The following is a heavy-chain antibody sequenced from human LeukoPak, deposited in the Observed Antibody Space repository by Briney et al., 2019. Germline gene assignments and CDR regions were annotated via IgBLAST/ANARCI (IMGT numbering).Heavy chain of an antibody. J-gene: IGHJ4*02. D-gene: IGHD3-10*01. CDR3: ARAWDYYGSGSYPDY. CDR1: GFTFSTYA. V-gene: IGHV3-30*04. Sequence: PGGPLRLSCAASGFTFSTYAMHWVRQAPGKGLEWVAVTSYDGSSKYYTVSVKGRFTISRDNSKNTLYLQMNSLRVEDTAVYYCARAWDYYGSGSYPDYWGQGTLVPVSS. CDR2: TSYDGSSK.